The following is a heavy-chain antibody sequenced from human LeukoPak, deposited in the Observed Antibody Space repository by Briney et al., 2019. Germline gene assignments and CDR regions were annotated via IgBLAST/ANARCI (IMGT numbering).Heavy chain of an antibody. J-gene: IGHJ6*03. Sequence: TGGSLRLSCAASGFIFSSYAMSWVRKAPGKGLEWVSYISSSGSTIYYADSVKGRFTISRDNAKNSLYLQMNSLRAEDTAVYYCARSPDPIVVVPAAPFYYMDVWGKGTTVTVSS. CDR3: ARSPDPIVVVPAAPFYYMDV. D-gene: IGHD2-2*01. CDR2: ISSSGSTI. CDR1: GFIFSSYA. V-gene: IGHV3-48*04.